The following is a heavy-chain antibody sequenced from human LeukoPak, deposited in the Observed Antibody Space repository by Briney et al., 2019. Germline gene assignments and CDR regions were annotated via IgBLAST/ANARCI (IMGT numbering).Heavy chain of an antibody. J-gene: IGHJ4*02. CDR1: GLTFSNYW. V-gene: IGHV3-7*03. Sequence: GGSLRLSCAASGLTFSNYWMSWVRQAPGKGLEWVANIKQDGSERNYVDSVKGRFTISRDNGKNSLYLQMISLRAEDTAVYYCARGWSGFEYWGQGTLVTVSS. CDR3: ARGWSGFEY. D-gene: IGHD6-13*01. CDR2: IKQDGSER.